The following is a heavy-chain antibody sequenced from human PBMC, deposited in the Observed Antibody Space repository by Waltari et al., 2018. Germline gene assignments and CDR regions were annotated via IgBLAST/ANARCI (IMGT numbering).Heavy chain of an antibody. Sequence: QVQLQESGPGLVKPSQTLSLTCTVSGGSISSGGYYWSWIRQHPGKGLEWIGYIYYSVSTYYNPSLKSRVTISVDTSKNQFSLKLSSVTAADTAVYYCARHPEYSSSSPSFDYWGQGTLVTVSS. D-gene: IGHD6-6*01. CDR1: GGSISSGGYY. V-gene: IGHV4-31*03. CDR2: IYYSVST. CDR3: ARHPEYSSSSPSFDY. J-gene: IGHJ4*02.